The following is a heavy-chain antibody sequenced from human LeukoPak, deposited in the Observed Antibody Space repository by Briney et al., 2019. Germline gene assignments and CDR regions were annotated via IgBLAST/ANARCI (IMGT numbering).Heavy chain of an antibody. Sequence: GASVKVSCKASGGNFVTYYITWVRQAPGQGLEWMGRVSPALVISYYAQKFQGRVTITTDESTSTAYMELSSLRSEDTAVYYCARPNSDFWSGYYTVWFDPWGQGTLVTVSS. CDR3: ARPNSDFWSGYYTVWFDP. D-gene: IGHD3-3*01. V-gene: IGHV1-69*02. J-gene: IGHJ5*02. CDR1: GGNFVTYY. CDR2: VSPALVIS.